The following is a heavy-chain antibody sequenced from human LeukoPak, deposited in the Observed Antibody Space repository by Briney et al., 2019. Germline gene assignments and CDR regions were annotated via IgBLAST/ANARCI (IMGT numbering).Heavy chain of an antibody. D-gene: IGHD2-2*01. J-gene: IGHJ4*02. V-gene: IGHV3-20*04. CDR1: GFTFDDYG. Sequence: GGSLRLSCAASGFTFDDYGMGWVRQAPGKGLEWVSGINWNGGSTGYADSVKGRFTISRDNAKNSLYLQMNSLRAEDTAVYYCARGGSSTSCYTDWGQGTLVTVSS. CDR3: ARGGSSTSCYTD. CDR2: INWNGGST.